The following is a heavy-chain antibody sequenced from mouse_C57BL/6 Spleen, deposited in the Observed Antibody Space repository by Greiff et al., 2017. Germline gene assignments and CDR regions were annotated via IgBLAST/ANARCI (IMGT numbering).Heavy chain of an antibody. CDR1: GFNTKDYY. J-gene: IGHJ2*01. CDR3: ARSLLDYYGSSFSY. D-gene: IGHD1-1*01. V-gene: IGHV14-2*01. Sequence: EVQLQQSGAELVKPGASVKLSCTASGFNTKDYYMHWVKQRTEQGLEWIGRIDPEDGETKYAPKFQGKATIPADTSSKTAYLQISSLTSEDTAGYYCARSLLDYYGSSFSYWGQGTTLTVSS. CDR2: IDPEDGET.